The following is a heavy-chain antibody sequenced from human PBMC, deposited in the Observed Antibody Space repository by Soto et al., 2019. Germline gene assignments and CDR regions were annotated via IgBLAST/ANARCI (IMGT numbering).Heavy chain of an antibody. D-gene: IGHD2-2*01. CDR2: ISNNSSNI. CDR1: GFTFSSYG. CDR3: ARSVPAAIVNWFDP. Sequence: GGSLRLSCAASGFTFSSYGMHWVRQAPGKGLEWVSDISNNSSNIYYADSVKGRFTISRDNAKNSLYLQMNSLRAEDTAVYYCARSVPAAIVNWFDPWGQGTLVTVSS. V-gene: IGHV3-48*01. J-gene: IGHJ5*02.